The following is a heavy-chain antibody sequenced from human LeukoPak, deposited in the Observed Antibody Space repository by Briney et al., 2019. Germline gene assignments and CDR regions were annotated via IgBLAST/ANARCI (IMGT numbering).Heavy chain of an antibody. J-gene: IGHJ4*02. V-gene: IGHV3-30*01. CDR3: ARDAAMVRGVIEYYFDY. CDR2: ISYDGSNK. CDR1: GFTFSSYA. D-gene: IGHD3-10*01. Sequence: PGGSLRLSCAASGFTFSSYAMHWVRQAPGKGLEWVAVISYDGSNKYYADSVKGRFTISRDNSKNTLYLQMNSLRAEDTAVYYCARDAAMVRGVIEYYFDYWGQGTLVTVSS.